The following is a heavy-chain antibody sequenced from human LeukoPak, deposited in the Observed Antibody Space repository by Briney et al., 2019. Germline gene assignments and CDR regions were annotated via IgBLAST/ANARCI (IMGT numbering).Heavy chain of an antibody. CDR3: ATRTPRPYYFDY. V-gene: IGHV4-39*07. CDR2: IYYSGST. Sequence: SETLSLTCTVSGGSISSSSYYWGWIRQPPGKGLEWIGSIYYSGSTYYNPSLKSRVTISVDTSKNQFSLKLSSVTAADTAVYYCATRTPRPYYFDYWGQGTLVTVSS. CDR1: GGSISSSSYY. J-gene: IGHJ4*02. D-gene: IGHD1-14*01.